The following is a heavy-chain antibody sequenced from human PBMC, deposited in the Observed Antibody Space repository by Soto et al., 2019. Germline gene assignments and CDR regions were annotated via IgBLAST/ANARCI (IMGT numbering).Heavy chain of an antibody. CDR1: GFTFSSYA. CDR2: ISYDGSNK. Sequence: PGGSLRLSCAASGFTFSSYAMHWVRQAPGKGLEWVAVISYDGSNKYYADSVKGRFTISRDNSKNTLYLQMNSLRAEDTAVYYCARGLSPVAGYCLGYWGQGTLVTVSS. J-gene: IGHJ4*02. V-gene: IGHV3-30-3*01. CDR3: ARGLSPVAGYCLGY. D-gene: IGHD6-19*01.